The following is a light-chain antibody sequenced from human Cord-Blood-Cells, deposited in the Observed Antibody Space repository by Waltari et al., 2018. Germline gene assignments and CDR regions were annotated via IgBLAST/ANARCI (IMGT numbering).Light chain of an antibody. CDR2: AAS. CDR3: QQSYSTLSYT. CDR1: QSISSY. V-gene: IGKV1-39*01. J-gene: IGKJ2*01. Sequence: DIQMTQSPSPLSASVGDRVTITCRASQSISSYLNWYQQKPGKAPKLLIYAASSLQSGVPSRFSGSGSGTDFTLTISSLQPEDFATYYCQQSYSTLSYTFGQGTKLEIK.